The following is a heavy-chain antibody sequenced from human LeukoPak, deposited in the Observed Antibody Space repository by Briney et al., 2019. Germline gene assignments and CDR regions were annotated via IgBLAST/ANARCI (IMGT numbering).Heavy chain of an antibody. Sequence: GGSLRLSCAASGFTFIDYDMHWVRQVIGKGLEWVSAIGISGDTHYSGSVKGRFTISRENAESSLYLQMNSLRAEDTAVYYCARGGIQVSGIDEFDYWGQGTLVTVSS. CDR3: ARGGIQVSGIDEFDY. CDR1: GFTFIDYD. CDR2: IGISGDT. D-gene: IGHD5-18*01. V-gene: IGHV3-13*01. J-gene: IGHJ4*02.